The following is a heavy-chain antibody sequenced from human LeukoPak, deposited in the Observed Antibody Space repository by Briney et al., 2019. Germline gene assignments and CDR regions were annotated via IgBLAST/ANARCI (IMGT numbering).Heavy chain of an antibody. V-gene: IGHV3-48*03. CDR3: ARDTPARRYYFDY. CDR2: ISSSGSTI. J-gene: IGHJ4*02. Sequence: PGGSLRLSCAASGFTFSSYEMNWVRQAPGQGLDWVSYISSSGSTIYYADSVKGRFTISRDNAKNSLYLQMNSLRAEDTAVYYCARDTPARRYYFDYWGQGTLVTVSS. CDR1: GFTFSSYE. D-gene: IGHD4-17*01.